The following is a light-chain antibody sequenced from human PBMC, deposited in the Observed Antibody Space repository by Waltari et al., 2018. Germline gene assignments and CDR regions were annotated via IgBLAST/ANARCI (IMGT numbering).Light chain of an antibody. J-gene: IGLJ2*01. CDR2: DVS. V-gene: IGLV2-14*01. CDR3: SSQSSNDVVL. CDR1: SNYVGGYNS. Sequence: QSALTQPASQSGSPGQSVTIFCAGTSNYVGGYNSVSWYQEHPGQAPRVIIYDVSDRPSGVSDRFSGSKSGNPASLTISGLQAEDEADYYCSSQSSNDVVLFGGGTKLTVL.